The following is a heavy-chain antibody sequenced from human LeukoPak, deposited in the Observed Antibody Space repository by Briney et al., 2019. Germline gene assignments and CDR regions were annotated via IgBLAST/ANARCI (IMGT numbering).Heavy chain of an antibody. CDR1: GFTFTTYA. J-gene: IGHJ4*02. D-gene: IGHD2-2*01. CDR3: ARWGSTSCYDY. Sequence: GGSLRLSCAASGFTFTTYAMHWVRQAPGKGLEYVSAISTNGDSTYYADSVKGRFSISRDNSKNTLFLQMGSLRADDMAVYYCARWGSTSCYDYWGQGTLVTVSS. V-gene: IGHV3-64*02. CDR2: ISTNGDST.